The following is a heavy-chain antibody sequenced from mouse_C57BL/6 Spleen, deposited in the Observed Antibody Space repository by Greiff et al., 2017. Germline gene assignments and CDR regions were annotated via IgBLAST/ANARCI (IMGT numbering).Heavy chain of an antibody. CDR1: GYTFTSYW. J-gene: IGHJ2*01. V-gene: IGHV1-50*01. CDR3: ARTLEDY. CDR2: IDPSDSYT. Sequence: QVQLQQPGAELVKPGASVKLSCKASGYTFTSYWMQWVKQRPGQGLEWIGEIDPSDSYTNYTQKFKGKATLTVDTSSSTAYMQLSSLTSEDSAVYYCARTLEDYWGQGTTLTVSS.